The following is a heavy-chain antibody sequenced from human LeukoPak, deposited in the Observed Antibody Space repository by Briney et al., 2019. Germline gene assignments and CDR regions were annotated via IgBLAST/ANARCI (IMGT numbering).Heavy chain of an antibody. J-gene: IGHJ4*02. V-gene: IGHV3-7*01. CDR2: IKQDGSEK. CDR1: GFTFSNAW. Sequence: GGSLRLSCAASGFTFSNAWMSWVRQAPGKGLEWVANIKQDGSEKYYVDSVKGRFTISRDNAKNSLYLQMNSLRAEDTAVYYCARDSSIVGATDYWGQGTLVTVSS. CDR3: ARDSSIVGATDY. D-gene: IGHD1-26*01.